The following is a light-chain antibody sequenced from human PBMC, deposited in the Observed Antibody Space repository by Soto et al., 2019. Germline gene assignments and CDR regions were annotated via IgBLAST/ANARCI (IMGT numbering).Light chain of an antibody. CDR3: QKYNSVPRT. V-gene: IGKV1-27*01. Sequence: IQMTQSPSFLSASVGDRVTIFCRASQAISHYLAWYQQRPGTVPRLLIYGASTLFTGVPSRFSGSGSGTHFNFTISRLQPEDVATYYCQKYNSVPRTFGQGTRV. CDR1: QAISHY. J-gene: IGKJ1*01. CDR2: GAS.